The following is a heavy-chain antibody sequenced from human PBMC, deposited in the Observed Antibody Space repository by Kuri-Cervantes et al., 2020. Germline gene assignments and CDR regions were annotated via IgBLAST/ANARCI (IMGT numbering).Heavy chain of an antibody. CDR1: GFTVSSNE. CDR2: ISGGST. D-gene: IGHD4-17*01. CDR3: ASETNDYGDPLDY. V-gene: IGHV3-38-3*01. Sequence: GESLKISCAASGFTVSSNEMSWVRQAPGKGLEWVSSISGGSTYYADSRKGRFTISRDNAKNSLYLQMNSLRAEDTAVYYCASETNDYGDPLDYWGQGTLVTVSS. J-gene: IGHJ4*02.